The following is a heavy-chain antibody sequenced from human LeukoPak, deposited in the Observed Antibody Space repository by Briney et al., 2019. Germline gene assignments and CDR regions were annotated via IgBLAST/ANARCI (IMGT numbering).Heavy chain of an antibody. Sequence: GGSLRLSCAASGLTFTRYSMNWVRQAPGKGLEWVSSITTSSQVYYADSIKGRFSISRDNAKNSLYLQMNSLRAEDTAVYYCASIWSGSLDYWGQGTLVTVSS. J-gene: IGHJ4*02. CDR1: GLTFTRYS. D-gene: IGHD3-3*01. V-gene: IGHV3-21*01. CDR2: ITTSSQV. CDR3: ASIWSGSLDY.